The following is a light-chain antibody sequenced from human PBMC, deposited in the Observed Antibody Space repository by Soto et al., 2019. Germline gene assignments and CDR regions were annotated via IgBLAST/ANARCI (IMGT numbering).Light chain of an antibody. Sequence: QSALTQPASVSGSPGQSITISCTGTSSDVGAYTSVSWYQQHPGKAPKLMIYEVSNRPSGVSNRFSGSKSGNTASLTISGLQAEDEADYYCSSYTSSSTLRVFGTGTKLTVL. CDR1: SSDVGAYTS. CDR2: EVS. V-gene: IGLV2-14*01. CDR3: SSYTSSSTLRV. J-gene: IGLJ1*01.